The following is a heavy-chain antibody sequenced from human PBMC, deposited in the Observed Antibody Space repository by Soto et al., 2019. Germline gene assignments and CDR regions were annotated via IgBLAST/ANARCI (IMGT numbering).Heavy chain of an antibody. CDR2: IKSKTDGGTT. CDR3: TTLAAAGMREG. J-gene: IGHJ4*02. D-gene: IGHD6-13*01. Sequence: GGPRRLSFAASGFPYTNARMSWVRQAPGKGLEWVGRIKSKTDGGTTDYAAPVKGRFTISRDDSKNTLYLQMNSLKTEDTAVYYCTTLAAAGMREGWGQGT. V-gene: IGHV3-15*01. CDR1: GFPYTNAR.